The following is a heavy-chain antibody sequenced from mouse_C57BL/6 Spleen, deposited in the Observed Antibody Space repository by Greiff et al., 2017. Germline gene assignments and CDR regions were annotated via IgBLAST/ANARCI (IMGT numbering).Heavy chain of an antibody. D-gene: IGHD2-1*01. V-gene: IGHV1-72*01. Sequence: QVQLKESGAELVKPGASVKLSCKASGYTFTSYWMHWVKQRPGRGLEWIGRIDPNSGGTKYNEKFKSKATLTVDKPSSTAYMQLSSLTSEDSAVYYCARERAYGNYDYAMDYWGQGTSVTVSS. CDR3: ARERAYGNYDYAMDY. J-gene: IGHJ4*01. CDR1: GYTFTSYW. CDR2: IDPNSGGT.